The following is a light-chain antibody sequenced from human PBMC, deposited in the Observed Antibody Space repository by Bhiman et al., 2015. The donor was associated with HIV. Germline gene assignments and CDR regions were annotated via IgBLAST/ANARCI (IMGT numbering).Light chain of an antibody. Sequence: QSVLMQPPSVSAAPGQKVNISCSGSSSNIGKNYVSWYQQIPGTAPKLLIYDNNKRPSGIPDRFSGSKSGTSATLGITGLQTGDEADYYCGTWDSSLSAEVFGGGTKLTVL. J-gene: IGLJ3*02. V-gene: IGLV1-51*01. CDR3: GTWDSSLSAEV. CDR2: DNN. CDR1: SSNIGKNY.